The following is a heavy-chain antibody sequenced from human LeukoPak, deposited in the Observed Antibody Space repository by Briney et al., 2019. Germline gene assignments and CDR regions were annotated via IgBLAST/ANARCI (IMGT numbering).Heavy chain of an antibody. CDR3: ATASVDPDYDNSGQDNAFDI. D-gene: IGHD3-22*01. J-gene: IGHJ3*02. CDR2: IYPSGGST. CDR1: GYTFTSYY. Sequence: ASVKVSCKASGYTFTSYYMHWVRQAPGQGLEWMGIIYPSGGSTSYAQKFQGRVTMTEDTSTDTAHMELSSLRSEDTAVYYCATASVDPDYDNSGQDNAFDIWGQGTMVTVSS. V-gene: IGHV1-46*01.